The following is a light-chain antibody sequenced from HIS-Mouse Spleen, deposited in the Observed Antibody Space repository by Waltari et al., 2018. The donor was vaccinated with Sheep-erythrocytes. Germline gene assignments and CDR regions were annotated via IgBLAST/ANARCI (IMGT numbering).Light chain of an antibody. CDR3: CSYAGSYNHV. CDR2: DVS. J-gene: IGLJ1*01. V-gene: IGLV2-11*01. CDR1: SSDVGGYNY. Sequence: QSALTQPRSVSGSPGQSVTISCTGTSSDVGGYNYVSWYQQHPGKAPKLMLDDVSKRPSWVPDRFSGSKSGNTASLTSSGLQAEDEADYYCCSYAGSYNHVFATGTKVTVL.